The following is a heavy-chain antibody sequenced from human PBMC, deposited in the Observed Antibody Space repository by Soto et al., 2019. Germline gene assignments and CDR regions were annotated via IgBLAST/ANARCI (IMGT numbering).Heavy chain of an antibody. J-gene: IGHJ4*02. CDR3: ARGGSSIAARFDY. V-gene: IGHV4-39*01. Sequence: QLQLQESGPGLVKPSETLSLTCTVSGGSISSSSYYWGWIRQPPGKGLEWIGSIYYSGSTYYNPSLKSRVTISVDTSENQFSLKLSSVTAADTAVYYFARGGSSIAARFDYWGQGTLVTVSS. CDR1: GGSISSSSYY. CDR2: IYYSGST. D-gene: IGHD6-6*01.